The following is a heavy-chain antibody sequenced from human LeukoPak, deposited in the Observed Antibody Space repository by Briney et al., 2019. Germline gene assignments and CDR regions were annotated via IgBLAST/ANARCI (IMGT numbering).Heavy chain of an antibody. CDR2: INHSGST. J-gene: IGHJ4*02. V-gene: IGHV4-34*01. CDR1: GGSFRGFY. CDR3: ARLSAGYSSSWSDY. D-gene: IGHD6-13*01. Sequence: SETLSITCAVDGGSFRGFYWSWIRQPPGKGVEWIGEINHSGSTNYNPSLKSRVTISVDTSKNQFSLKLSSVTAADTAVYYCARLSAGYSSSWSDYWGQGTLVTVSS.